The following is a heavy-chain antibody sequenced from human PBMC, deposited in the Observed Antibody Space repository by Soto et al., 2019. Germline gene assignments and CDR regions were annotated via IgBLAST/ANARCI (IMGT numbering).Heavy chain of an antibody. CDR3: AREAGLGYGMDV. J-gene: IGHJ6*02. CDR1: GGSISSGDYY. CDR2: IYYSGST. Sequence: QVQLQESGPGLVKPSQTLSLTCTVSGGSISSGDYYWSWIRQPPGKGLEWMGYIYYSGSTYYNPSLKSRVTISVDTSNNQFSLKLSSVTAADTAVYYCAREAGLGYGMDVWGQGTTVTVSS. V-gene: IGHV4-30-4*01.